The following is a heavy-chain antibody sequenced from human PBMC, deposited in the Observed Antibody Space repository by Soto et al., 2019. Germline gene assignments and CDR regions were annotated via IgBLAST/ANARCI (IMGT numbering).Heavy chain of an antibody. CDR2: ASARGGDT. CDR3: AKSSSRAHYSGMDV. D-gene: IGHD2-2*01. V-gene: IGHV3-23*01. Sequence: GGALRLSCAASGFNFSTYCMNLVRPAPGKGLEWVAGASARGGDTSYADSVKGRFTISRDNSKDTLYVQRNSLRAEDTALHYSAKSSSRAHYSGMDVGGEGTTVTVSS. CDR1: GFNFSTYC. J-gene: IGHJ6*04.